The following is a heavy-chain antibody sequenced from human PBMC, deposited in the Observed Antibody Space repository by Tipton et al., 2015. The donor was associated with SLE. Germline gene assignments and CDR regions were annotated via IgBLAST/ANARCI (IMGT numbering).Heavy chain of an antibody. CDR1: GFTFSSYS. CDR2: ISSSSSYI. V-gene: IGHV3-21*04. J-gene: IGHJ1*01. D-gene: IGHD1-26*01. CDR3: AKEGVGADFYQYFQH. Sequence: SLRLSCAASGFTFSSYSMNWARQAPGKGLEWVSSISSSSSYIYYADSVKGRFTISRDNSKNTLYLQMNSLRAEDTAVYYCAKEGVGADFYQYFQHWGQGTLVTVSS.